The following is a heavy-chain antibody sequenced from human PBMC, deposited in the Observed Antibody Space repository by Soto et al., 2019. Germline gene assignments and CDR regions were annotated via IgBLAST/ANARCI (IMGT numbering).Heavy chain of an antibody. CDR2: IKQDGSEK. J-gene: IGHJ6*02. D-gene: IGHD3-3*01. CDR1: GFTFSSYW. Sequence: VGSLRLSCAASGFTFSSYWMSWVRQAPGKGLEWVANIKQDGSEKYYVDSVKGRFTISRDNAKNSLYLQMNSLRAEDTAVYYCARDAAYYDFWSGYLHGGMDVWGQGTTVTVSS. CDR3: ARDAAYYDFWSGYLHGGMDV. V-gene: IGHV3-7*05.